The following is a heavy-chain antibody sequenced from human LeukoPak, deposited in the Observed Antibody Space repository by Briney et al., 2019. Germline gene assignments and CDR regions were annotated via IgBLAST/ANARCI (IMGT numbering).Heavy chain of an antibody. D-gene: IGHD3-10*01. V-gene: IGHV3-74*01. J-gene: IGHJ4*02. CDR3: ARARDGFYFDF. CDR2: LNSDGSIT. CDR1: GFTFSSYW. Sequence: PGGSLRLSCAASGFTFSSYWMHWVRQAPGKGLVWVSRLNSDGSITTYADSVKGRFTISRDNAKSTLYLQMNSLRAEDTAVYYCARARDGFYFDFWGQGTLVPVSS.